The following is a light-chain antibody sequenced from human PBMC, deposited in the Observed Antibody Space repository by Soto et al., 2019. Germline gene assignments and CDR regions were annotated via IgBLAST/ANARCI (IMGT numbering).Light chain of an antibody. J-gene: IGLJ2*01. Sequence: QSVLTQPPSVSGAPGQRVTISCTGSNSNIGAGFGVQWYQQFPRTAPRLLICSNTNRPSGVPDRFSASKSGTSASLAITGLRAEDEADYYCQSFDINVLALIFGVGTKVTVL. CDR3: QSFDINVLALI. V-gene: IGLV1-40*01. CDR2: SNT. CDR1: NSNIGAGFG.